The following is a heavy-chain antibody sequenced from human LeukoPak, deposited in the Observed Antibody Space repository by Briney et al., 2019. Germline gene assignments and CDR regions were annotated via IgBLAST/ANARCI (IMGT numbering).Heavy chain of an antibody. CDR1: GYTLTELS. Sequence: ASVTVSCKVSGYTLTELSMHWVRXXXXXXXXXMGGFDPEDGETIYAQKFQGRVTMTEDTSTDTAYMELSSLRSEDTAVYYCATPYLRYFDWSYWGQGTLVTVSS. D-gene: IGHD3-9*01. V-gene: IGHV1-24*01. J-gene: IGHJ4*02. CDR2: FDPEDGET. CDR3: ATPYLRYFDWSY.